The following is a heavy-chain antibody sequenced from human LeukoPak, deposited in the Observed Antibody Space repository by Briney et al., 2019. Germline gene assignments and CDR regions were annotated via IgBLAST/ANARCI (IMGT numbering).Heavy chain of an antibody. Sequence: GGSLRLSCAASGFTFSSYSMNWVRHAPGEGLGWVSYISSSSSTIYYADSVKGRFTISRDNAKNSLYLQMNSLRAEDTAVYYCARSDFWSGYYDDCWGQGTLVTVSS. J-gene: IGHJ4*02. CDR3: ARSDFWSGYYDDC. CDR1: GFTFSSYS. D-gene: IGHD3-3*01. CDR2: ISSSSSTI. V-gene: IGHV3-48*04.